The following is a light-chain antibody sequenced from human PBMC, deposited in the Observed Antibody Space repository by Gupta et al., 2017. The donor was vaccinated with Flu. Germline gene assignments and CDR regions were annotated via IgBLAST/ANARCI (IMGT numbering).Light chain of an antibody. Sequence: GDTVSITCQASEGSGNHLNWYQQRPGKAPKLLITETSNWEPGVPSRFSGSRSGTHFTFTIASRQPEDIAAYYCQQDEDLFSFTFGHGTKLDFK. CDR1: EGSGNH. CDR3: QQDEDLFSFT. J-gene: IGKJ3*01. CDR2: ETS. V-gene: IGKV1-33*01.